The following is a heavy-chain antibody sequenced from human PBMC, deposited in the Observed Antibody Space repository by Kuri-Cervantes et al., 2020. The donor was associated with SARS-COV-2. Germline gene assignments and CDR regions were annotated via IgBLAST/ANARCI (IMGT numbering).Heavy chain of an antibody. CDR3: ARTPRLGLELHL. V-gene: IGHV1-3*01. Sequence: ASVKVSCKASGYTFTSYAMHWVRQAPGQRLEWMGWINAGNGNTKYSQKFQGRVTMTRNTSISTAYMELSSLRSEDTAVYYCARTPRLGLELHLWGQGTMVTVSS. CDR2: INAGNGNT. J-gene: IGHJ3*01. CDR1: GYTFTSYA. D-gene: IGHD1-7*01.